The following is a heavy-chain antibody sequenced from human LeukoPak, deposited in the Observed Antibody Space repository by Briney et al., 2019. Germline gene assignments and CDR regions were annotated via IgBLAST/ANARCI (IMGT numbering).Heavy chain of an antibody. J-gene: IGHJ3*02. V-gene: IGHV4-59*01. CDR1: GGSLSSYY. D-gene: IGHD1-7*01. CDR2: IYYSGST. Sequence: SETLSLTCTVSGGSLSSYYWSWIRQPPGKGLEWVGYIYYSGSTNYNPSLKSRVTISVDTSKNQFSLKLSSVTAADTAVYYCAREGVITGTTIDYAFDIWGQGTMVTVSS. CDR3: AREGVITGTTIDYAFDI.